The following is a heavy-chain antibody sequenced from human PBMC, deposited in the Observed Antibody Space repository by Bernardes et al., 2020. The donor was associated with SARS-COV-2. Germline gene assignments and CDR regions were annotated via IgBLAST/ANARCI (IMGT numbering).Heavy chain of an antibody. CDR3: ARGTGIAAVSN. V-gene: IGHV4-39*01. Sequence: SETLSLTCTVSDGSISSSSYYWGWIRQPPGKGLEWIGSIYYSGSTYYNPSLKSRVTISVDTSKNQFSLKLSSVTAADTAVYYCARGTGIAAVSNWGQGTLVIVSS. D-gene: IGHD6-13*01. J-gene: IGHJ4*02. CDR2: IYYSGST. CDR1: DGSISSSSYY.